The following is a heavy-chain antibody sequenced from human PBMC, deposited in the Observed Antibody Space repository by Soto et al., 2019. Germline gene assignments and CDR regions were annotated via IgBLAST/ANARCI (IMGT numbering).Heavy chain of an antibody. V-gene: IGHV1-69*06. CDR3: ARDGYCSGGSCYSLGY. Sequence: QVQLVQSGAEVKKPGSSVKVSCKASGGTFNTYAINWVRQAPGQGLEWMGGIIPIFGPTNYTQKFQGRVTITADISTSTAYIELSSLRSEDTAVYYCARDGYCSGGSCYSLGYWGQGTLVTVSS. CDR2: IIPIFGPT. J-gene: IGHJ4*02. D-gene: IGHD2-15*01. CDR1: GGTFNTYA.